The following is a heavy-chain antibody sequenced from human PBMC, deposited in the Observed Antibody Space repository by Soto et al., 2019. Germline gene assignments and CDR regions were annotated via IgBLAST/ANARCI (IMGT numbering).Heavy chain of an antibody. CDR2: VFYTGSA. D-gene: IGHD1-26*01. V-gene: IGHV4-39*01. CDR1: GGSIRGSDDY. CDR3: AKTPSGWYDS. J-gene: IGHJ5*01. Sequence: SETLSLTCTVSGGSIRGSDDYWAWFRQSPGKGLEYIGSVFYTGSAYYNPSLKSRVTIVADTSTNRFFLNLKSVTATDTAVYYCAKTPSGWYDSWGQGTLVTVS.